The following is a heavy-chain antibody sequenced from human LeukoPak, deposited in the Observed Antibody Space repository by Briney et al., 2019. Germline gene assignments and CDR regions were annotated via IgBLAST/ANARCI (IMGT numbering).Heavy chain of an antibody. Sequence: ASVKVSCKVSGYTLTELSMHWVRQAPGQGLEWMGWINPNSGGTNYAQKFQGRVTMTRDTPISTAYMELSRLRSDDTAVYYCAMCLSGYYLGFDYWGQGTLVTVSS. V-gene: IGHV1-2*02. J-gene: IGHJ4*02. CDR2: INPNSGGT. CDR1: GYTLTELS. CDR3: AMCLSGYYLGFDY. D-gene: IGHD3-3*01.